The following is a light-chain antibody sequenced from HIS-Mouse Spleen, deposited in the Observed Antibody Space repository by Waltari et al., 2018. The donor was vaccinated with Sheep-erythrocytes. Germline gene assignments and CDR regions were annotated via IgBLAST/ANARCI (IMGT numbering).Light chain of an antibody. J-gene: IGLJ3*02. CDR2: EGS. Sequence: QSALTQPASVSGSPGQSITISCTGTSSDVGSYHLVSWYQQHPGKAPKLMIYEGSKRPSAVSNPFSGSKSGNTASLTISGLQAEDEADYYCCSYAGSSTPWVFGGGTKLTVL. V-gene: IGLV2-23*01. CDR1: SSDVGSYHL. CDR3: CSYAGSSTPWV.